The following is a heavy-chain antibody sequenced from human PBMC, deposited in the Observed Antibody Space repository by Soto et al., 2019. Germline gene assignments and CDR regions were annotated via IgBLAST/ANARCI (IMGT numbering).Heavy chain of an antibody. CDR3: ARGYCSGGSCYSRPLGLDNWFDP. CDR1: GYTFTSYG. CDR2: ISAYNGNT. Sequence: ASVKVSCKASGYTFTSYGISWVRQAPGQGLEWMGWISAYNGNTNYAQKLQGRVTMTTDTSTSTAYMELRSLRSDDTAVYYCARGYCSGGSCYSRPLGLDNWFDPWGQGTLVTVSS. V-gene: IGHV1-18*01. J-gene: IGHJ5*02. D-gene: IGHD2-15*01.